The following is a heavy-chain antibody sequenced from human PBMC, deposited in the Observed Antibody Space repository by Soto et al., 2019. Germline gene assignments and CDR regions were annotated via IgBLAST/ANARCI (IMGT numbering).Heavy chain of an antibody. CDR2: IYGGGRT. Sequence: EVQLVESGGGLVQPGGSLRLSCAASGFTVSSNYMSWVRQAPGKGLEWVSIIYGGGRTNYADTVKCRFTVYRDNYKNTLYIQRHSLRAEDTAMYYCCGPSTVTINWFFDLWGRGTLVTVSS. CDR1: GFTVSSNY. J-gene: IGHJ2*01. V-gene: IGHV3-66*01. D-gene: IGHD4-17*01. CDR3: CGPSTVTINWFFDL.